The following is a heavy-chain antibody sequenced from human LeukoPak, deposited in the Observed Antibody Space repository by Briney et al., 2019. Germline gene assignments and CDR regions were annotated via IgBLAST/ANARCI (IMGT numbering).Heavy chain of an antibody. CDR1: GFTFSSYW. D-gene: IGHD1-7*01. CDR2: IKSDGTYI. V-gene: IGHV3-74*01. CDR3: IRDDGNYGIDY. Sequence: GGYLRLSCAASGFTFSSYWMHWVRQAPGKGLVWVSRIKSDGTYIDYMDSVKGRFTISRDNAKNTLFLQMNSLRADDTAVYYCIRDDGNYGIDYWGQGTLVTVSS. J-gene: IGHJ4*02.